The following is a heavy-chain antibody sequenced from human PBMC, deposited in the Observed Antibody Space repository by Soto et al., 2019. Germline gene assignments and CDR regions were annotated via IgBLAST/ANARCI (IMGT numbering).Heavy chain of an antibody. CDR3: AHESEYSSGGTGFDY. CDR2: IYWNDDK. V-gene: IGHV2-5*01. CDR1: GFSLSTSGVG. Sequence: SGPTLVKPTQTLTLTCTFSGFSLSTSGVGVGWIRQPPGKALEWLALIYWNDDKRYSPSLKSRLTNTKDTSKNQVVLTMTNMDPVDTATYYCAHESEYSSGGTGFDYWGQGTLVTVSS. D-gene: IGHD6-19*01. J-gene: IGHJ4*02.